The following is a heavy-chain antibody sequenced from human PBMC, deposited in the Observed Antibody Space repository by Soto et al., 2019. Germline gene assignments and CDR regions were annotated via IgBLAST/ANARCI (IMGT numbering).Heavy chain of an antibody. D-gene: IGHD3-3*01. CDR2: IRAYNGNT. J-gene: IGHJ4*02. CDR1: GYTYTSYR. CDR3: ARYIVVRDYDFWRGYYPTYDY. V-gene: IGHV1-18*01. Sequence: VKVSRKTFGYTYTSYRISRLRQTREQGVEWMGWIRAYNGNTNYAQKIQGRVTMTTDTSTRTAYMELRSLRSDDTAVYYCARYIVVRDYDFWRGYYPTYDYWGKGTLVTVSS.